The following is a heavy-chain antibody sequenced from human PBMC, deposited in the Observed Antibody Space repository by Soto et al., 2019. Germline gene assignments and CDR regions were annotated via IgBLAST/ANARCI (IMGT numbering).Heavy chain of an antibody. J-gene: IGHJ4*02. CDR2: SSAYNANA. V-gene: IGHV1-18*01. CDR3: ARENSYFDY. Sequence: QIQLLQSGAEVKKPGASVKVTCKASGYTFRNFGISWVRQAPGQGLEWMGWSSAYNANATYAQKVQGRHTMTADTSTSPAYMELRSLRSDDTAVYYCARENSYFDYWGQGTLVTVSS. CDR1: GYTFRNFG.